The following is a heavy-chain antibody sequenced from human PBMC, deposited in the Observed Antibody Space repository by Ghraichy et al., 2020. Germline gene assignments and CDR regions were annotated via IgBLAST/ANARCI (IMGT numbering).Heavy chain of an antibody. CDR1: GGSISSYY. J-gene: IGHJ3*02. V-gene: IGHV4-59*01. Sequence: LSLKGTVSGGSISSYYWSWIRQPPGKGLEWIGYIYYSGSTNYNPSLKSRVTISVDRSKNQFSLRLSSVTAADTAVYYCASRLYSSSSFYAFDIWGQGTMVTVSS. D-gene: IGHD6-6*01. CDR2: IYYSGST. CDR3: ASRLYSSSSFYAFDI.